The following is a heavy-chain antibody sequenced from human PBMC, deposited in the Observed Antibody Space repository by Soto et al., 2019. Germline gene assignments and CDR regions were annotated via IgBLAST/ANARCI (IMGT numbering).Heavy chain of an antibody. CDR2: ISGSAGGT. CDR1: GFTFSTYA. Sequence: EVQVLESGGGLVQPGGSLRLSCAASGFTFSTYALYWVRQAPGKGLEWVSSISGSAGGTYYADSVKGRFTISRDNSKNTVYLQMSSLRVEDAAVYFCAKEGRLGYCSSTSCYLDYWGPGTLVTVSS. V-gene: IGHV3-23*01. CDR3: AKEGRLGYCSSTSCYLDY. J-gene: IGHJ4*02. D-gene: IGHD2-2*01.